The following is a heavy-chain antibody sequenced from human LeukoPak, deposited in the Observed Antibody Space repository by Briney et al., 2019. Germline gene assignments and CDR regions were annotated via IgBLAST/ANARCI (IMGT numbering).Heavy chain of an antibody. D-gene: IGHD2-15*01. Sequence: ASVKVSCKASGYTFTSYYMHWVRQAPGQGLEWMGIINPSGGSTSYAQKFQGRVTMTRDTSTSTVYMELSSLRSEDTAVYYCARDRFVLDCSGGSCNQKFDYWGQGTLVTVSS. CDR1: GYTFTSYY. CDR2: INPSGGST. J-gene: IGHJ4*02. V-gene: IGHV1-46*01. CDR3: ARDRFVLDCSGGSCNQKFDY.